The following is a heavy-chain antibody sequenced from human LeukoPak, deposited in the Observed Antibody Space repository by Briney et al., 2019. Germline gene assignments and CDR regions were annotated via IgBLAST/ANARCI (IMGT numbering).Heavy chain of an antibody. D-gene: IGHD3-9*01. CDR2: ISGSGGST. Sequence: PGGSLRLSCAASGFTFSSYAMSWVRQAPGKGLEWVSAISGSGGSTYYADSAKGRFTISRDNSKNTLYLQMNSLRAEDTAVYYCARPHYDILTGYASYMDAWGKGTTVTVSS. CDR1: GFTFSSYA. J-gene: IGHJ6*03. CDR3: ARPHYDILTGYASYMDA. V-gene: IGHV3-23*01.